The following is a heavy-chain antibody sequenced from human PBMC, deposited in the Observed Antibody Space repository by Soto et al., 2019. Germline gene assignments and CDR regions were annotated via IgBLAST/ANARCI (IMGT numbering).Heavy chain of an antibody. CDR3: AIQRNYYDDRSHHFDY. CDR2: IIGSSERT. J-gene: IGHJ4*02. D-gene: IGHD3-22*01. CDR1: GLSFSSHD. Sequence: GGSLRLSCVVSGLSFSSHDMSWVRQAPGKGLEWVSAIIGSSERTHYADSVKGRFTISRDNSKSTLYLQMNSLRVEDTALYYCAIQRNYYDDRSHHFDYWGQGNMVTVSS. V-gene: IGHV3-23*01.